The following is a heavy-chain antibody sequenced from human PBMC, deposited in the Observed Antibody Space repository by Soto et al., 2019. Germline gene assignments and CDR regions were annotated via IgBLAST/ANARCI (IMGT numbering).Heavy chain of an antibody. CDR2: ISSSGGTT. D-gene: IGHD1-7*01. CDR1: GFTFSSYD. J-gene: IGHJ4*02. Sequence: EVQLAESGGGMVQPGGSLRLSCVASGFTFSSYDMHWVRQAPGKGLEYVSSISSSGGTTYYGTSVKGRFTISRDNSKHTLYHQMGGLRAEDMAVYYCVRRVSGNYDYWGQGTLVTVSS. V-gene: IGHV3-64*01. CDR3: VRRVSGNYDY.